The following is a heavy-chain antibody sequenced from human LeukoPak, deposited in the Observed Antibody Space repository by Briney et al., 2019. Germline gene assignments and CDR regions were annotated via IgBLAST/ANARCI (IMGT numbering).Heavy chain of an antibody. J-gene: IGHJ4*02. CDR2: ISKSSSYI. D-gene: IGHD2-15*01. V-gene: IGHV3-21*01. CDR3: ASSYCSGGSCYAFDY. CDR1: GFTFSSYS. Sequence: GGSLRLSCAASGFTFSSYSVNWVRQAPGKGLEWVSCISKSSSYIDYADSVKGRFTISRDNAKNSLYLQMNSLRAEDTAVYYCASSYCSGGSCYAFDYWGQGTLVTVSS.